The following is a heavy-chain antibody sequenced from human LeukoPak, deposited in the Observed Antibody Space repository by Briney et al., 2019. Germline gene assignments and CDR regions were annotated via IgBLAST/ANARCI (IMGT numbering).Heavy chain of an antibody. CDR1: GFTFSSDW. CDR3: ARDGQQLGF. D-gene: IGHD6-13*01. Sequence: GRSRRLSCVAAGFTFSSDWMSWVLQAPGKGVDCVANIKEEGSEKYYVDSVKGRFTISRDNAKSSLYLQMNSLRVEDTAVYYCARDGQQLGFWGQGTLVIVSS. J-gene: IGHJ4*02. CDR2: IKEEGSEK. V-gene: IGHV3-7*04.